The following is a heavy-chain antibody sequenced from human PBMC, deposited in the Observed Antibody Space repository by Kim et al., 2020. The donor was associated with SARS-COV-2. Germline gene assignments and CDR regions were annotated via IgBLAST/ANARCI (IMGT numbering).Heavy chain of an antibody. D-gene: IGHD5-12*01. CDR3: ARSGYGPCDY. V-gene: IGHV4-31*02. CDR2: ST. Sequence: STDYNPSLKSRVTISVDTSKNQFSLKLSSVTAADTAVYYCARSGYGPCDYWGQGTLVTVSS. J-gene: IGHJ4*02.